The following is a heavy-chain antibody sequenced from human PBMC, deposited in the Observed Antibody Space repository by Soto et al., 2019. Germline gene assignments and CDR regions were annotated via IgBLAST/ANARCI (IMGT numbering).Heavy chain of an antibody. CDR2: IFYIGSS. CDR3: ARHSLSLRKNNCFDP. Sequence: GSLGLTCTISGVAIISSDIYWGWVRQPPGKGLESIGSIFYIGSSYYNPSLKSRVTMSVDTSKNQFSLRLRSVTAADTALYFCARHSLSLRKNNCFDPWGQGIMVTVSS. D-gene: IGHD3-16*01. J-gene: IGHJ5*02. V-gene: IGHV4-39*01. CDR1: GVAIISSDIY.